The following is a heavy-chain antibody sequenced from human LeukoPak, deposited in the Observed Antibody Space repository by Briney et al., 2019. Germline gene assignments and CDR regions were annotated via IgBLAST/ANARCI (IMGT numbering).Heavy chain of an antibody. CDR2: IKEDGSEK. D-gene: IGHD2-21*02. J-gene: IGHJ4*02. V-gene: IGHV3-7*01. CDR1: GFTFSNYW. Sequence: SGGSLRLSCAASGFTFSNYWMSWVRQAPGKGLEWVANIKEDGSEKYYADSVKGRFTISRDNSKNTLYLQMNSLRAEDTAVYYCAKLCGGDCYFDYWGQGTLVTVSS. CDR3: AKLCGGDCYFDY.